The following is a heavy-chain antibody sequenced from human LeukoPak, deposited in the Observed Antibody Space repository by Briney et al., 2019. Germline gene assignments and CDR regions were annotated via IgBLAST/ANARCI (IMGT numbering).Heavy chain of an antibody. J-gene: IGHJ4*02. CDR2: ISGNGDST. V-gene: IGHV3-23*01. CDR1: GFTFSTYA. D-gene: IGHD3-10*01. CDR3: AKDYYGSGGNYFAY. Sequence: PGGSLRLSCAVSGFTFSTYAMSWVRQAPGKGLEWVSTISGNGDSTYHADSVKGRFTISRDNSKNTLYLQMNSLRAEDTAVYYCAKDYYGSGGNYFAYWGQGTLVTASS.